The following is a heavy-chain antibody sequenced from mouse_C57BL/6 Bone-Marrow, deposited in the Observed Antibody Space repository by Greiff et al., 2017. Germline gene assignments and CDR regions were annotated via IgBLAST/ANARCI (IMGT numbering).Heavy chain of an antibody. J-gene: IGHJ2*01. D-gene: IGHD1-1*01. V-gene: IGHV1-19*01. CDR1: GYTFTDYY. CDR3: ARLTITTVVAPNYFDY. Sequence: VQLQQSGPVLVKPGASVKMSCKASGYTFTDYYMNWVKQSPGKSLAWIGVINPYNGGTSYNQKFKGKATLTVDKSSSPAYMESNSLTSEDSAVYYCARLTITTVVAPNYFDYGGQGTTLTVSS. CDR2: INPYNGGT.